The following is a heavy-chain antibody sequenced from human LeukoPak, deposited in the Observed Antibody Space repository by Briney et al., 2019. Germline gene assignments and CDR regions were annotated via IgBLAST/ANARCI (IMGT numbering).Heavy chain of an antibody. CDR1: GYTIDSYS. D-gene: IGHD2-15*01. J-gene: IGHJ1*01. Sequence: ASVKVSCKASGYTIDSYSISWVRQAPGQGLEWMGWISGYNGNTNYAQRVQGRVTMTTDTSTSTAYMELRSLRSDDTAVYYCARGDCGGGGCFLPEHLRHWGQGTRVTVSS. CDR2: ISGYNGNT. V-gene: IGHV1-18*01. CDR3: ARGDCGGGGCFLPEHLRH.